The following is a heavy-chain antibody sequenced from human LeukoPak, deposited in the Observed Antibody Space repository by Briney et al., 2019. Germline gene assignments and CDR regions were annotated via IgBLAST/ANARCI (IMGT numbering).Heavy chain of an antibody. D-gene: IGHD6-13*01. J-gene: IGHJ4*02. CDR2: ISWNSGSI. CDR3: AKGAGYSSSWAFDY. V-gene: IGHV3-9*03. CDR1: GFTFDDYA. Sequence: PGRSLRLSCAASGFTFDDYAMHWVRQAPGKGLVWVSGISWNSGSIGYADSVKGRFTISRDNAKNSLYLQMNSLRAEDMALYYCAKGAGYSSSWAFDYWGQGTLVTVSS.